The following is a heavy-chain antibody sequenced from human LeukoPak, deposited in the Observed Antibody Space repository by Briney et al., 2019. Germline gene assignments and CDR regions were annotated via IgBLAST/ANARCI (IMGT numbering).Heavy chain of an antibody. V-gene: IGHV1-2*02. J-gene: IGHJ6*02. CDR2: INPNSGGT. Sequence: ASVKVSCKASGYTFTGYYMHWVRQAPGQGLEWMGWINPNSGGTNYAQKFQGRVTMTRDTSISTAYMELSRLRSDDTAVYYCWCQRLVSYYYYGMDVWGQGTTVTVSS. CDR1: GYTFTGYY. CDR3: WCQRLVSYYYYGMDV. D-gene: IGHD6-13*01.